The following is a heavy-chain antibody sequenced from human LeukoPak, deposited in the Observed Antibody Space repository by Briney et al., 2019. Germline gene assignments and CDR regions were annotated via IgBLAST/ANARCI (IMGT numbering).Heavy chain of an antibody. J-gene: IGHJ3*02. CDR3: ARDQSAVVVITTLGNDAFDI. CDR1: GFTFSDYY. D-gene: IGHD3-22*01. CDR2: ISSSGSTI. V-gene: IGHV3-11*01. Sequence: GGSLRLSCAASGFTFSDYYMSWIRQAPGKGLEWVSYISSSGSTIYYADSVKGRFTISRDNAKNSLYLQMNSLRAEDTAVCYCARDQSAVVVITTLGNDAFDIWGQGTMVTVSS.